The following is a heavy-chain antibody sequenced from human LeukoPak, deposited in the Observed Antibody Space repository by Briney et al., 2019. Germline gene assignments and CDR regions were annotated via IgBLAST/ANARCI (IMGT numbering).Heavy chain of an antibody. CDR2: IYSGGST. CDR1: GXTVSSSY. J-gene: IGHJ6*02. Sequence: PGGSLRLSCAASGXTVSSSYMSWVRQAPGKGLEWVSVIYSGGSTYYAHSVKGRFTISRHNSKNTLYLQMNSLRAEDTAVYYCARDHCSGGSCYPRDGMDVWGQGTTVTVSS. D-gene: IGHD2-15*01. CDR3: ARDHCSGGSCYPRDGMDV. V-gene: IGHV3-53*04.